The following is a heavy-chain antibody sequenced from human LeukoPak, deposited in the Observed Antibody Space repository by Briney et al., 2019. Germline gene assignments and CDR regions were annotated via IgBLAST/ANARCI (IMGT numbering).Heavy chain of an antibody. CDR2: ISSSSSTI. J-gene: IGHJ4*02. CDR1: GFTFSSYS. Sequence: GGSLRLSCAASGFTFSSYSMNWVRQAPGKGLEWVSYISSSSSTIYYADSVKGRFTISRDNAKNSLYLQMNSLRAEDTAVYYCASGGGSYYYDSSGYYPLDYWGQGTLVTVSS. CDR3: ASGGGSYYYDSSGYYPLDY. V-gene: IGHV3-48*01. D-gene: IGHD3-22*01.